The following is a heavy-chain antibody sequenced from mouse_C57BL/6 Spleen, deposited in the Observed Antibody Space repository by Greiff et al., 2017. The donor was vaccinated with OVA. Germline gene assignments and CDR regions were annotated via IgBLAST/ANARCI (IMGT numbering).Heavy chain of an antibody. CDR3: ARSFLTGAGAY. CDR1: GFNINDYY. CDR2: IDPEDGGT. V-gene: IGHV14-2*01. D-gene: IGHD4-1*01. J-gene: IGHJ3*01. Sequence: EVQLQESGAELVKPGASVKLSCTASGFNINDYYMHWVKQRTEQGLEWIGRIDPEDGGTKYAPKFQGQATITADTSSNTAYLQLSSLTSEDTAVYYCARSFLTGAGAYWGQGTLVTVSA.